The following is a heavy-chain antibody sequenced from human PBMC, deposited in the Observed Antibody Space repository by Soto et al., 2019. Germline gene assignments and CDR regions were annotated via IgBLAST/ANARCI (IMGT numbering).Heavy chain of an antibody. CDR3: ARTPTYSRLGDL. CDR1: GYTFISNG. D-gene: IGHD6-13*01. V-gene: IGHV1-18*04. Sequence: QVALVQSGGEVKEPGASVKVSCRAYGYTFISNGISWVRQATGQGLEWVGWINPHNGNTVSAVEFEGRVTMTIDTPTSTVYMEVRSLRSDDTAFYYCARTPTYSRLGDLWGQGTLVTVAS. CDR2: INPHNGNT. J-gene: IGHJ5*02.